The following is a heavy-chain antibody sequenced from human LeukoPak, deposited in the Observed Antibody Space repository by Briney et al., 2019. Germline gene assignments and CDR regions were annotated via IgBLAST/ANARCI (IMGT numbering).Heavy chain of an antibody. CDR1: GYTFTSYG. J-gene: IGHJ1*01. V-gene: IGHV1-18*04. Sequence: GASVKVSCKGSGYTFTSYGISWVRQAPGQGLEWMGWISAYNGNTNYAQKLPGRVTMTTDTSTSTAYMELRSLRSDDTAVYYCARDTYCDSTSCRFTQVQYWGQGTLVTVSS. CDR2: ISAYNGNT. CDR3: ARDTYCDSTSCRFTQVQY. D-gene: IGHD2-2*01.